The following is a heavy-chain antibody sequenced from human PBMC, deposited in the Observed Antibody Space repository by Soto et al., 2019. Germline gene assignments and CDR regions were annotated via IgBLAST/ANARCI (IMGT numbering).Heavy chain of an antibody. Sequence: SGGSLRLSCAASGFTFSNAWINWVRQAPGKGLEWVGRIKSKTDGGTADFAAPVKGRFAISRDDSKNTVYLQMNSLKTEDTAVYYCTTDSYSTIIVVRFDYWGHGTPVTVSS. D-gene: IGHD3-22*01. J-gene: IGHJ4*01. CDR3: TTDSYSTIIVVRFDY. CDR1: GFTFSNAW. CDR2: IKSKTDGGTA. V-gene: IGHV3-15*07.